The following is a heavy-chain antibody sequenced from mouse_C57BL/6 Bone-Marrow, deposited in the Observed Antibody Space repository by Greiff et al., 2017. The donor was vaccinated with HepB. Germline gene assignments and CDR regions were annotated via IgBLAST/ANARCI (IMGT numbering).Heavy chain of an antibody. CDR1: GFNIKDDY. CDR2: IDPENGDT. D-gene: IGHD1-1*01. V-gene: IGHV14-4*01. CDR3: TSLYYGSSPYYFDY. J-gene: IGHJ2*01. Sequence: VQLQQSGAELVRPGASVKLSCTASGFNIKDDYMHWVKQRPEQGLEWIGWIDPENGDTEYASKFQGKATITADTSSNTAYLQLSSLTSEDTAVYYGTSLYYGSSPYYFDYWGQGTTLTVSS.